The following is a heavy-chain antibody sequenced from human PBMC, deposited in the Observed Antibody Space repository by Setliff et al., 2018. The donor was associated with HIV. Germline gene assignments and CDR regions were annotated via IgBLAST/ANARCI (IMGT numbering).Heavy chain of an antibody. D-gene: IGHD2-15*01. CDR1: GFTFGDYA. CDR3: ARAVVNSNFYYYMDV. J-gene: IGHJ6*03. Sequence: LSCTASGFTFGDYAMSWVRQAPGKGLEWLGFIRRNTYGGTTEYAASLEGRFTISRDDSKNVAYLQMNSLKTEDSAVYYCARAVVNSNFYYYMDVWGKGTTVTVSS. CDR2: IRRNTYGGTT. V-gene: IGHV3-49*04.